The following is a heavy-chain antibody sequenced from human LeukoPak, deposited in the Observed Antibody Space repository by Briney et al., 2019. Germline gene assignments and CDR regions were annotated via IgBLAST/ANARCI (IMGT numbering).Heavy chain of an antibody. Sequence: PGGSLRLSCAASGFTFSSYSMNWVRQAPGKGLEWVSSISSSSSYIYYADSVKGRFTISRDNSKNTLYLQMNSLRAEDTAVYYCAKVKRRMVRGVIIPPLDYWGQGALVTVSS. D-gene: IGHD3-10*01. CDR3: AKVKRRMVRGVIIPPLDY. CDR1: GFTFSSYS. J-gene: IGHJ4*02. V-gene: IGHV3-21*01. CDR2: ISSSSSYI.